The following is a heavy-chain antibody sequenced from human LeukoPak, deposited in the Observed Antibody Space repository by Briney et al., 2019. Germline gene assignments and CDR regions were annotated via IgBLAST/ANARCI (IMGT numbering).Heavy chain of an antibody. Sequence: GGSLRLSCAASGFTFSSYSMNWVRQAPGKGLDWVSSISPTTAYIHYADSMKGRFTISRDNARRSLYLQMNSLRVEDTAMYYCVSSLHGFSYGPGYWGQGTLVIVSS. CDR1: GFTFSSYS. CDR2: ISPTTAYI. V-gene: IGHV3-21*01. CDR3: VSSLHGFSYGPGY. J-gene: IGHJ4*02. D-gene: IGHD3-10*01.